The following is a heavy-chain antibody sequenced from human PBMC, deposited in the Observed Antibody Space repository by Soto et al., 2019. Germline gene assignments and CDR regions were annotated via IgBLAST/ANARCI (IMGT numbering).Heavy chain of an antibody. CDR2: INPSGGTA. CDR3: ARDRQRGNWFDP. V-gene: IGHV1-46*01. D-gene: IGHD6-25*01. J-gene: IGHJ5*02. Sequence: GASVKVSCKASGGTFSSHAISWVRQAPGQGLEWMGVINPSGGTANYAQKFQGRVTMTRDTSKNSVYLQMNSLRAEDTAVYYCARDRQRGNWFDPWGQGTLVTVSS. CDR1: GGTFSSHA.